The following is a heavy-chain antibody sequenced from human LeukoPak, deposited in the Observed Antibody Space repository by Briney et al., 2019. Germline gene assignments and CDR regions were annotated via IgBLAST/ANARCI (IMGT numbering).Heavy chain of an antibody. D-gene: IGHD3-9*01. CDR3: ARGGILTGVDY. Sequence: PETLSLTCAVYGGSFSGYYWSWIRQPPGKGLEWIGEINHSGSTNYNPSLKSRVTISVDTSKNQFSLKLSSVTAADTAVYYCARGGILTGVDYWGQGTLVTVSS. CDR1: GGSFSGYY. CDR2: INHSGST. J-gene: IGHJ4*02. V-gene: IGHV4-34*01.